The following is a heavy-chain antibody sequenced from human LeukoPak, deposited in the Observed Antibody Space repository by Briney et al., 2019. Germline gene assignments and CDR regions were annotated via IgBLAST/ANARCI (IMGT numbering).Heavy chain of an antibody. D-gene: IGHD2-15*01. CDR1: GFTFSYFW. Sequence: KSGESLRLSCAASGFTFSYFWMTWVRQAPGKGLDWVGFIKSKNGGETVDYATHVKGRLTISRDDSKNTLYLQMNSLITEDTAVYYCVTDVPHSGGICYLHWGQGTLVTVSS. J-gene: IGHJ4*02. V-gene: IGHV3-15*01. CDR2: IKSKNGGETV. CDR3: VTDVPHSGGICYLH.